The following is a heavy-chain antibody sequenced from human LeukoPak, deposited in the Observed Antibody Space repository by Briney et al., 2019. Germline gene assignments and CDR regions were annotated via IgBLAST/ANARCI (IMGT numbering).Heavy chain of an antibody. D-gene: IGHD3-22*01. CDR2: IIPIFGTA. CDR1: GGTFISYA. CDR3: ARGTAGMESSGYYGDNWFDP. J-gene: IGHJ5*02. Sequence: SVKVSCKASGGTFISYAISWVRQAPGQGLEWVGGIIPIFGTANYAQKFQGRVTITADESTSTANMELSSLRSEDTAVYYCARGTAGMESSGYYGDNWFDPWGQGTLVTVSS. V-gene: IGHV1-69*13.